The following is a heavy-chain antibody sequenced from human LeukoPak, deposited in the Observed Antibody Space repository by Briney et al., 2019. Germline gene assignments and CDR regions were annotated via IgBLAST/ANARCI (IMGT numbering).Heavy chain of an antibody. J-gene: IGHJ3*02. Sequence: ASVKVSCKASGGTFSSYAISWVRQAPGQGLEWMGGTIPIFGTANYAQKFQGRVTITTDESTSTAYMELSSLRSEDTAVYYCARGLAMTTGAFDIWGQGTMVTVFS. V-gene: IGHV1-69*05. CDR1: GGTFSSYA. CDR2: TIPIFGTA. CDR3: ARGLAMTTGAFDI. D-gene: IGHD4-11*01.